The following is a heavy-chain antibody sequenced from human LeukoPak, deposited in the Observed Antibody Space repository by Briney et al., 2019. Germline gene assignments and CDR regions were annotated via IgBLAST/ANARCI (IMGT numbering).Heavy chain of an antibody. Sequence: PSDTLSLTCVVSAYSIRSSNWWGWIRQPPGKGLEGIGYIYYSGDTYYNPSLTSRVAMSVDTSENQFSLKLSSVTAVDTAVYYCARSPNRGGFGEFPDIWGQGTMVTVSS. CDR1: AYSIRSSNW. D-gene: IGHD3-10*01. CDR2: IYYSGDT. V-gene: IGHV4-28*01. CDR3: ARSPNRGGFGEFPDI. J-gene: IGHJ3*02.